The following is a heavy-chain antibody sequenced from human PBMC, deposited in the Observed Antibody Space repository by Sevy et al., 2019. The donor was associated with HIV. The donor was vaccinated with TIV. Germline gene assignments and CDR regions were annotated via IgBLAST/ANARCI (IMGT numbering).Heavy chain of an antibody. CDR2: IKEDGSEK. Sequence: GGALRLSCAASGFILSRHWMSWVRQAPGKGLEWVANIKEDGSEKYYVDSVKGRFTISKDNAKNSLYLQMNSLIVEDTAVYYCARESIAAGVEAFDVWGQGTMVTVSS. D-gene: IGHD6-25*01. J-gene: IGHJ3*01. V-gene: IGHV3-7*03. CDR3: ARESIAAGVEAFDV. CDR1: GFILSRHW.